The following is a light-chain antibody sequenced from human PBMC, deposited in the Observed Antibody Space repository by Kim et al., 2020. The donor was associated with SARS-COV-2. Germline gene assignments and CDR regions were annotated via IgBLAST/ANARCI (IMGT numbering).Light chain of an antibody. Sequence: PEEAARITGGGDNIGSKSVLWYQLKPGQAPVLVIYYNSVRPSGIPERFSGSNSGNTATLTISRVEAGDEADFYCQVWDNNSVHYVFGTGTKVTVL. CDR1: NIGSKS. CDR2: YNS. J-gene: IGLJ1*01. V-gene: IGLV3-21*04. CDR3: QVWDNNSVHYV.